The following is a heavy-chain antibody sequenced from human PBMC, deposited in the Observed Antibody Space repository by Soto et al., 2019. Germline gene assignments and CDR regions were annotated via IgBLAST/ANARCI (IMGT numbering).Heavy chain of an antibody. D-gene: IGHD3-10*01. V-gene: IGHV3-23*01. CDR3: AKDRRAGGNYGFYADF. CDR2: SSATGAGT. J-gene: IGHJ4*02. CDR1: GFTFSSYG. Sequence: EVQLLESGGGLVQPGGSLRLSCAASGFTFSSYGMTWVRQAPGKGLEWVSFSSATGAGTYYADSVKGRFTISRDHSKNPLYLQITSLRAADTAVYYWAKDRRAGGNYGFYADFWGQGALVIVSS.